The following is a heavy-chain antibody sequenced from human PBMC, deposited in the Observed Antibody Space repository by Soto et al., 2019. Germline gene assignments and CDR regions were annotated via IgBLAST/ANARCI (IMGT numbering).Heavy chain of an antibody. V-gene: IGHV4-31*03. Sequence: QVQLQESGPGLVKPSQTLSLTCTVSGGSISSGGYYWSWIRQHPGKGLEWIGYIYYSGSTYYNPSLKSRVTISVDTSKNQFSLKLSSVTAADTAVYYRASQKGGDFWSGYYTGRNYYYGMDVWGQGTTVTVSS. CDR2: IYYSGST. J-gene: IGHJ6*02. CDR1: GGSISSGGYY. D-gene: IGHD3-3*01. CDR3: ASQKGGDFWSGYYTGRNYYYGMDV.